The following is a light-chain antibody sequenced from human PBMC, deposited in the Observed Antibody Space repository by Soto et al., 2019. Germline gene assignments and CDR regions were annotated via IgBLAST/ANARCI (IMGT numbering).Light chain of an antibody. V-gene: IGKV1-39*01. Sequence: DIQMTQSPSSLSASVGGRVTITCRASQSISTYLNWYQQRPGKAPKLLIYAASTLQGGVPSRFSGSGSGTDFTLTISSLQPEDFATYYCQHASTFGLGTKVEIK. CDR1: QSISTY. J-gene: IGKJ2*01. CDR2: AAS. CDR3: QHAST.